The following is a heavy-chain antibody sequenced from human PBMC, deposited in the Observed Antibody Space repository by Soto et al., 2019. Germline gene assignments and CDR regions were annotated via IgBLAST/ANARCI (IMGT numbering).Heavy chain of an antibody. CDR3: ARGRSSGTYYDFWSGYYTEIFDY. CDR1: CGSVSRGSYY. Sequence: SETLSLTCTVSCGSVSRGSYYWSWIRQPPGKGLEWIGYIYYSVSTNYNPSLKSRVTISVXTCKNQFSLKLSSVTAADTAVYYCARGRSSGTYYDFWSGYYTEIFDYWGQGTLVTVSS. J-gene: IGHJ4*02. CDR2: IYYSVST. V-gene: IGHV4-61*01. D-gene: IGHD3-3*01.